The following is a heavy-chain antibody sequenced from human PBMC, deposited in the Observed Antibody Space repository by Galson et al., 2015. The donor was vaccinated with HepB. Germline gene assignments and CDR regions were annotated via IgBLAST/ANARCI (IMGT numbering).Heavy chain of an antibody. CDR1: GGTFSSYT. CDR2: IIPILGIA. V-gene: IGHV1-69*04. CDR3: ARESGSGWTPDAFDI. J-gene: IGHJ3*02. D-gene: IGHD6-19*01. Sequence: SVKVSCKASGGTFSSYTISWVRQAPGQGLEWMGRIIPILGIANYAQKFQGRVTITADKSTSTAYMELSSLRSEDTAVYYCARESGSGWTPDAFDIWGQGTMVTVSS.